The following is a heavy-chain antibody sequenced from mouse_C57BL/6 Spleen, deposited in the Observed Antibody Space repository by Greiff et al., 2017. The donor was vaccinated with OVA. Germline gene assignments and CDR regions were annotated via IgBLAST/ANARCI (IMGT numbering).Heavy chain of an antibody. D-gene: IGHD2-1*01. J-gene: IGHJ2*01. CDR1: GYTFTSYW. V-gene: IGHV1-53*01. CDR2: INPSNGGT. CDR3: ARSGGNYYFDY. Sequence: VQLQQPGTDLVKPGASVKLSCKASGYTFTSYWMHWVKQRPGQGLEWIGNINPSNGGTNYNEKFKSKAKLTVDKSSSTAYMQLSSLTSEDSAVYYCARSGGNYYFDYWGQGTTLTVSS.